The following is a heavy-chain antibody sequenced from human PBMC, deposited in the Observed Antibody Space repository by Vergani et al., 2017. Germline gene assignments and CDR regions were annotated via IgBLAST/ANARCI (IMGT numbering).Heavy chain of an antibody. V-gene: IGHV4-34*01. J-gene: IGHJ6*04. CDR1: GGSFSGYY. CDR2: INHSGST. Sequence: QVQLQQWGAGLLKPSETLSLTCAVYGGSFSGYYWSWIRQPPGKGLEWIGEINHSGSTNYNSSLTSRVTISVDTSKNQFSLKLSSVTAADTAVYYCARGYYGAVPSRHCMDVGGEGTTVTVSS. CDR3: ARGYYGAVPSRHCMDV. D-gene: IGHD3-10*01.